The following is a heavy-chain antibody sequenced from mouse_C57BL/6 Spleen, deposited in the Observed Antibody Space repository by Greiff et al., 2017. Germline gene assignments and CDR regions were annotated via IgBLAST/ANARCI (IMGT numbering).Heavy chain of an antibody. CDR1: GYTFTSYT. J-gene: IGHJ2*01. Sequence: VQLQQSGAELASPGASVKMSCKASGYTFTSYTMHWVKQRPGQGLEWIGYINPSSGYTKYNQKFKDKATLTADKSSSTAYMQLSSLTSEDSAVYYCARENTTVAFDHWGQGTTLTVSS. V-gene: IGHV1-4*01. CDR3: ARENTTVAFDH. D-gene: IGHD1-1*01. CDR2: INPSSGYT.